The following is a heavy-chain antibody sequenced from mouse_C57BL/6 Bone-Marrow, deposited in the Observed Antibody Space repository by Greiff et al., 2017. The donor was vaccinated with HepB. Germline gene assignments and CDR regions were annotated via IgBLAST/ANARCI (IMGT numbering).Heavy chain of an antibody. CDR1: GYTFTSYW. CDR2: IHPNSGST. CDR3: VLWLRAMDY. J-gene: IGHJ4*01. D-gene: IGHD2-2*01. Sequence: QVQLKQPGAELVKPGASVKLSCKASGYTFTSYWMHWVKQRPGQCLEWIGMIHPNSGSTNYNEKFKSKATLTVDKSSSTAYMQLSSLTSEDSAVYYCVLWLRAMDYWGQGTSVTVSS. V-gene: IGHV1-64*01.